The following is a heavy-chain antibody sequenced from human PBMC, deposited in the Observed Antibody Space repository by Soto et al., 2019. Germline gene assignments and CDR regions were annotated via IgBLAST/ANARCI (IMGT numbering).Heavy chain of an antibody. D-gene: IGHD6-19*01. Sequence: QVQLVESGGGVVQPGRSLRLSCAASGFTFSSYAMRWVRQAPGKGLEWVAVIWYDGSNKYYSDSVKGRFTISRDNSKNTLYLQMNSLRAEDTAVYYCVRDGIALSGAFSLPAAPFDYWGQGTLVTVSS. J-gene: IGHJ4*02. CDR3: VRDGIALSGAFSLPAAPFDY. V-gene: IGHV3-33*01. CDR2: IWYDGSNK. CDR1: GFTFSSYA.